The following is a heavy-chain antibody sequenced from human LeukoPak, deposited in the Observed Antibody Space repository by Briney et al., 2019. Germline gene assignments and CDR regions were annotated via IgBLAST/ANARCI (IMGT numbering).Heavy chain of an antibody. V-gene: IGHV4-61*01. J-gene: IGHJ4*02. Sequence: KSSETLSLTCTVSGGSVSSGSYFWSWIRQPPGKGLEWIGYIYYSGSTNYNPSLKSRVTISKDTSKNQFSLKLSSVTAADTAVYYCAKDQYSRWELSPGGGDYWGQGTLVTVSS. CDR2: IYYSGST. CDR1: GGSVSSGSYF. D-gene: IGHD1-26*01. CDR3: AKDQYSRWELSPGGGDY.